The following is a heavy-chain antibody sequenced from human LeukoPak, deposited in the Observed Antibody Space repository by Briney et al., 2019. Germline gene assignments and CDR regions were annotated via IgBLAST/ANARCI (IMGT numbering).Heavy chain of an antibody. CDR3: ARAPSEIGGYYPEYFRH. D-gene: IGHD3-22*01. V-gene: IGHV3-74*01. J-gene: IGHJ1*01. CDR1: GFTFSNYW. CDR2: IKSDGRT. Sequence: GGSLRLSCAAAGFTFSNYWMHWVRQAPGRGLVWVSRIKSDGRTNYADSVKGRFTISRDNAKNTVSLQMNSLRAEDTGVYYCARAPSEIGGYYPEYFRHWGQGTLVTVSS.